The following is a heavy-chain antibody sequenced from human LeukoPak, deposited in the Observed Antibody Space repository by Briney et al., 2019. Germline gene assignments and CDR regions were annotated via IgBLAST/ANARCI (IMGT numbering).Heavy chain of an antibody. CDR3: ARAGGYYDFWSGQEFDY. V-gene: IGHV7-4-1*02. J-gene: IGHJ4*02. CDR2: INTNTGNP. Sequence: ASVKVSCKAFGYTFTSYAMNWVRQAPGQGLEWMGWINTNTGNPTYAQGFTGRFVFSLDTSVSTAYLQISSLKAEDTAVYYCARAGGYYDFWSGQEFDYWGQGTLVTVSS. CDR1: GYTFTSYA. D-gene: IGHD3-3*01.